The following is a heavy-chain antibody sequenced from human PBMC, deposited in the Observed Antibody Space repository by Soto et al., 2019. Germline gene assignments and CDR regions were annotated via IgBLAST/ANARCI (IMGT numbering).Heavy chain of an antibody. Sequence: QITLKESGPTLVKPTQTLTLTCTFSGFSLSTSGVGVGWLRQPPGKALEWLALIYWDDDKRYSPSLKSRLTITKDTSKNQVVLTMTNMDPVDTATYYCAHLPNLEYSSSSRYFDYWGQGTLVTVSS. J-gene: IGHJ4*02. D-gene: IGHD6-6*01. V-gene: IGHV2-5*02. CDR1: GFSLSTSGVG. CDR3: AHLPNLEYSSSSRYFDY. CDR2: IYWDDDK.